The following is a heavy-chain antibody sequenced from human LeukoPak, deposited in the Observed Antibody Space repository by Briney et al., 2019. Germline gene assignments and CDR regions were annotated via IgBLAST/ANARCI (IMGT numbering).Heavy chain of an antibody. CDR3: ASGLGRAIYYGSGRADY. V-gene: IGHV3-7*01. J-gene: IGHJ4*02. CDR2: IKQDGSEK. D-gene: IGHD3-10*01. Sequence: GGSLRLSCAASGFTFSDYYMSWIRQAPGKGLEWVANIKQDGSEKYYVDSVKGRFTISRDNPKNSLYLQMNNLRAEDTAVYYCASGLGRAIYYGSGRADYWGQGTLVTVSS. CDR1: GFTFSDYY.